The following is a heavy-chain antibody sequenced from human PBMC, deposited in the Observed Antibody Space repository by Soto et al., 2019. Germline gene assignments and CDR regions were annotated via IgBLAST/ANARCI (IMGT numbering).Heavy chain of an antibody. J-gene: IGHJ5*02. Sequence: QLQLQESGPGLVKPSETLSLTCTVSGGSISSSSYYWGWIRQPPGKGLEWIGSIYYSGSTYYNPSIKSRVTISVDTSKNQFSLKLSSVTAADTAVYYCARQVGDIWGALYWFDPWGQGTLVTVSS. CDR1: GGSISSSSYY. D-gene: IGHD1-26*01. CDR2: IYYSGST. CDR3: ARQVGDIWGALYWFDP. V-gene: IGHV4-39*01.